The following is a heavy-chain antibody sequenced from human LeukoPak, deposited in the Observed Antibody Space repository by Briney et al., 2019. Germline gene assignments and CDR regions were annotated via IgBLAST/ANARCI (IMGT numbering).Heavy chain of an antibody. Sequence: ASVKVSCKASGYTFTGYYMHWARQAPGQGLEWMGWINPNSGGTNYAQKFQGRVTMTRDTSISTAYMELSRLRSDDTAVYYCARSSRSYEELSFDYWGQGTLVTVSS. D-gene: IGHD3-16*01. J-gene: IGHJ4*02. CDR1: GYTFTGYY. CDR2: INPNSGGT. V-gene: IGHV1-2*02. CDR3: ARSSRSYEELSFDY.